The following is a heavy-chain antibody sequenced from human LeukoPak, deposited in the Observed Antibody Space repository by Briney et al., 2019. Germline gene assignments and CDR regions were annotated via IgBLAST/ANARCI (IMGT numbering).Heavy chain of an antibody. CDR1: GASISSYY. CDR3: ARDRIWNDAGHDPFDI. CDR2: IYTSANT. Sequence: SETLSLTCNVSGASISSYYWSWFRQPAGKGLDWIGRIYTSANTNYNPSFKSRATISIDRSKNQFSLNLPSVTAADTAVYYCARDRIWNDAGHDPFDIWGQGTMVTVSS. J-gene: IGHJ3*02. V-gene: IGHV4-4*07. D-gene: IGHD1-1*01.